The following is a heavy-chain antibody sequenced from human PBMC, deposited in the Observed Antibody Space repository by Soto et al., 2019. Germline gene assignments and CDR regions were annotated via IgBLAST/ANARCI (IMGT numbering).Heavy chain of an antibody. D-gene: IGHD3-3*01. Sequence: QVQLVQSGAEVKKPGASVKVSCTASGYTFKSFYKHWVRQAPGQGLEWIGMINPTDGSVSFAQKFQDRVTLTTDRPTSTVYMELSSLTREDTAVYFCARDFGRHGAVDTTGWFDPWGQGTLVTVSS. J-gene: IGHJ5*02. V-gene: IGHV1-46*02. CDR2: INPTDGSV. CDR3: ARDFGRHGAVDTTGWFDP. CDR1: GYTFKSFY.